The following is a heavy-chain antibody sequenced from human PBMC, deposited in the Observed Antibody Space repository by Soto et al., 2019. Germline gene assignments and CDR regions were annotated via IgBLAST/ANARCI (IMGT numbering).Heavy chain of an antibody. V-gene: IGHV1-18*01. D-gene: IGHD3-9*01. Sequence: QVQLVQSGAEVKKPGASVKGSCKASGYTFTSYGISWVRQAPGQGLEWMGWISAYNGNTNYAQKLQGRVTMTTDTSTSTADMELRSLRSDDTAVYYCARTSYAILTGLEWEYYYYFGMDVWGQGTTVTVSS. J-gene: IGHJ6*02. CDR3: ARTSYAILTGLEWEYYYYFGMDV. CDR2: ISAYNGNT. CDR1: GYTFTSYG.